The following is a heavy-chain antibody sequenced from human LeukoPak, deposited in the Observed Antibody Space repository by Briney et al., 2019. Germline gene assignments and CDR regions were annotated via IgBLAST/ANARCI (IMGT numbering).Heavy chain of an antibody. CDR2: ISYSGST. J-gene: IGHJ4*02. D-gene: IGHD2-15*01. CDR3: ARTKLYCSGGSCYSSLDY. Sequence: TSSETLSLTCTVSGGSISNYYWSWIRQPPGKGLEWIGHISYSGSTISNPSLKSRVTISVDTSKNQFSLKLTSVTAADTALYYCARTKLYCSGGSCYSSLDYWGQGTLVTVSS. CDR1: GGSISNYY. V-gene: IGHV4-59*01.